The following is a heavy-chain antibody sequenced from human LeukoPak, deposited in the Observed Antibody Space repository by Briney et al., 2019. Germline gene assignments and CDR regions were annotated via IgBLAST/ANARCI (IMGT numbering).Heavy chain of an antibody. J-gene: IGHJ4*02. Sequence: PSETLSLTCAVYGGSFSGYYWSWIRQPPGKGLEWIGEINHSGSTNYNPSLRSRVTISVDTSKNQFSLKLSSVTAADTAVYYCARLDIAAAGTGPDYWGQGTLVTVSS. CDR3: ARLDIAAAGTGPDY. D-gene: IGHD6-13*01. CDR1: GGSFSGYY. V-gene: IGHV4-34*01. CDR2: INHSGST.